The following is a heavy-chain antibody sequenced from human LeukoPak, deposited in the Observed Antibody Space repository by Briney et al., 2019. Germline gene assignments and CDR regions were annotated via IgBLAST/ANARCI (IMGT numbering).Heavy chain of an antibody. J-gene: IGHJ4*02. Sequence: SETLSLTCTVSGYSISSGYYWGWIRQPPGKGLEWIGSIYHSGSTYYNPSLKSRVTISVDTSKNQFSLKLSSVTAADTAVYYCARLGAPYYDSSGYYDDYWGQGTLVTVSS. V-gene: IGHV4-38-2*02. CDR2: IYHSGST. CDR1: GYSISSGYY. CDR3: ARLGAPYYDSSGYYDDY. D-gene: IGHD3-22*01.